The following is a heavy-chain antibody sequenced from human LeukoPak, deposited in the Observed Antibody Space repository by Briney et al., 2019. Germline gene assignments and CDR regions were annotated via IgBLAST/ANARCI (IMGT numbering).Heavy chain of an antibody. CDR1: GGSISSNY. D-gene: IGHD3-10*01. CDR2: IYYSGST. CDR3: ARERFGEYFDY. J-gene: IGHJ4*02. V-gene: IGHV4-59*01. Sequence: PSETLSLTCTVSGGSISSNYWSWIRQPPGKGLEWIGYIYYSGSTNYNPSLKSRVTISVDTSKNQFSLKLSSVTAADTAVYYCARERFGEYFDYWGQGTLVTVSS.